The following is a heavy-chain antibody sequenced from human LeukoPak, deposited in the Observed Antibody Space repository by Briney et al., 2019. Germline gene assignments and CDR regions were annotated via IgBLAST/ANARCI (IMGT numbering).Heavy chain of an antibody. CDR2: VYYSGNT. D-gene: IGHD6-13*01. Sequence: SETLSLTCTVSGGSISSSGSYWGWIRQPPGKGLEWIGSVYYSGNTYNPSLKSRVPISVDTSKNQFSLKLSSVTAADTAVYYCARLRRKSSTTLGYFDYWGQGTLVTVSS. V-gene: IGHV4-39*07. J-gene: IGHJ4*02. CDR3: ARLRRKSSTTLGYFDY. CDR1: GGSISSSGSY.